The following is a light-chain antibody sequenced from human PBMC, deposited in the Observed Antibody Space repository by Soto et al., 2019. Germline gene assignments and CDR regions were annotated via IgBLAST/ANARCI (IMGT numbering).Light chain of an antibody. Sequence: QSVLTQPRSVSRSPGQSVTISCTGTGSDVGGYNYVSWYQQHPGKAPKLMIYDVNQRPSGVPDRFSGSKSGNTASLTISGLQAEDEADYYCCSYAGSYTYVVFGGGTKLTVL. V-gene: IGLV2-11*01. J-gene: IGLJ2*01. CDR2: DVN. CDR3: CSYAGSYTYVV. CDR1: GSDVGGYNY.